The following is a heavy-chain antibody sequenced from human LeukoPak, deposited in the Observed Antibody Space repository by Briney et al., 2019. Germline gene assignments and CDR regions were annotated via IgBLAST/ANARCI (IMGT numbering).Heavy chain of an antibody. J-gene: IGHJ4*02. Sequence: SVKVSCKASGGTFSTYAISWVRQAPGQGLEWMGGIIPIFGTANYAQKFQGRVTITTDESTSTAYMELSSLRSEDTAVYYCARDSVNLGIAAAGNDYWGQGTLVTVSS. D-gene: IGHD6-13*01. CDR3: ARDSVNLGIAAAGNDY. CDR2: IIPIFGTA. V-gene: IGHV1-69*05. CDR1: GGTFSTYA.